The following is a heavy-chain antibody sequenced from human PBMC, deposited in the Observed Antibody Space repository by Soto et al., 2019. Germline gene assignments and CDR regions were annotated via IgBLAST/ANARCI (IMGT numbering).Heavy chain of an antibody. Sequence: QVQLVESGGGVVQPGRSLRLSCAASGFTFSSYGMHWVRQAPGKGLEWVAVIWYDGSNKYYADSVKGRFTIFRDNSKNTLYLQMNRLRAEDTAVYYCARGRIAVAGWASYFDYWGQGTLVTVSS. V-gene: IGHV3-33*01. CDR1: GFTFSSYG. D-gene: IGHD6-19*01. J-gene: IGHJ4*02. CDR2: IWYDGSNK. CDR3: ARGRIAVAGWASYFDY.